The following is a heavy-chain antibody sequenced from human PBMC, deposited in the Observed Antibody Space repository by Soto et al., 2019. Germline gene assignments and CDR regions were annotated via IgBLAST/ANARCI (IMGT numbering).Heavy chain of an antibody. J-gene: IGHJ6*02. CDR1: GYTFTGYY. CDR2: INPNSGGT. CDR3: ARAAPLWFGESYPAYYGMDV. Sequence: ASVKVSCKASGYTFTGYYMHWVRQAPGQGLEWMGWINPNSGGTNYAQKFQGWVTMTRDTSISTAYMELSRLRSDDTAVYYCARAAPLWFGESYPAYYGMDVWGQGTTVNVS. D-gene: IGHD3-10*01. V-gene: IGHV1-2*04.